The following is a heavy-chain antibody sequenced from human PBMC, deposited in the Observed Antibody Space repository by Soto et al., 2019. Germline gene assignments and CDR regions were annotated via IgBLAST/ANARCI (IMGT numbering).Heavy chain of an antibody. CDR2: IKHSGST. V-gene: IGHV4-34*01. J-gene: IGHJ6*02. Sequence: QVQLQQWGAGLLKPSETLSLTCAVYGGSFSGYYWSWIRQPPGKGLEWSGEIKHSGSTNYNPSLKMRVTISVDTSMKQFSLKLNSVTAADTAVYYCARGSGAENSYYYSFGMDVWCQGTTVTVSS. CDR1: GGSFSGYY. D-gene: IGHD1-26*01. CDR3: ARGSGAENSYYYSFGMDV.